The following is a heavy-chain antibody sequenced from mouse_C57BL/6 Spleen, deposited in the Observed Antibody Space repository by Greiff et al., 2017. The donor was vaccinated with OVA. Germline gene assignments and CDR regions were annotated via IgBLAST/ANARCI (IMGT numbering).Heavy chain of an antibody. V-gene: IGHV1-69*01. J-gene: IGHJ4*01. CDR2: IDPSDSYT. CDR1: GYTFTSYW. CDR3: ARPSGGGNYGGDYAMDY. Sequence: QVQLQQPGAELVMPGASVKLSCKASGYTFTSYWMHWVKQRPGQGLEWIGEIDPSDSYTNYNQKFKGKSTLTVDKSSSTAYMQLSSLTSEDSAVYYCARPSGGGNYGGDYAMDYWGQGTSVTVSS. D-gene: IGHD2-1*01.